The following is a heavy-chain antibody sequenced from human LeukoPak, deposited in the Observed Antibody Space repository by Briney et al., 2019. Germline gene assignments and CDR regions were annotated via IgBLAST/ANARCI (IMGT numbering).Heavy chain of an antibody. V-gene: IGHV3-23*01. CDR2: IVGSGHST. CDR1: GFTFSSYA. CDR3: ARVDVVVAALDY. J-gene: IGHJ4*02. Sequence: GGSLRLSCAASGFTFSSYAMSWVRQAPGKGLAWVSIIVGSGHSTFYTDSVKGRFTISRDNAKKSLYLQMNSLRAEDTAFYYCARVDVVVAALDYWGQGTLVTVSS. D-gene: IGHD2-15*01.